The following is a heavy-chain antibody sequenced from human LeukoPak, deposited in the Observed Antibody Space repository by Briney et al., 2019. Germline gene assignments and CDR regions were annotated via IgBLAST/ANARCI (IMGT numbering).Heavy chain of an antibody. Sequence: PSQTLSLTCAVSGGSISSSSYYWGWIRQPPGKGLEWIGSILYSGSTYYKPSLKSRVTISVDTSKNQFSLKLSSVTAADTAVYYCARGRFLDAFDIWGQGTMVTVSS. D-gene: IGHD3-3*01. CDR1: GGSISSSSYY. V-gene: IGHV4-39*07. CDR2: ILYSGST. CDR3: ARGRFLDAFDI. J-gene: IGHJ3*02.